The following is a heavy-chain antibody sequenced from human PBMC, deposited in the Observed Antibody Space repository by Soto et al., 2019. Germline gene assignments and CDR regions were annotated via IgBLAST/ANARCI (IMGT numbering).Heavy chain of an antibody. V-gene: IGHV3-23*01. J-gene: IGHJ6*03. CDR2: ISGSGGST. CDR3: AKDNFFCFGELLSNYYYYYRDV. CDR1: GFTFSSYA. D-gene: IGHD3-10*01. Sequence: GGSLRLSCAASGFTFSSYAMSWVRQAPGKGLEWVSAISGSGGSTYYADSVKGRFTISRDNSKNTLYLQMNSLRAEDTAVYYSAKDNFFCFGELLSNYYYYYRDVWGKGTTVPVSS.